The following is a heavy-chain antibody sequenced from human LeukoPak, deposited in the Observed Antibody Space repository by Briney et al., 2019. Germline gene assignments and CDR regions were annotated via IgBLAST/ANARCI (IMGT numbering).Heavy chain of an antibody. Sequence: KPSETLSLTCAVSGVAISRGGYAWNWIRQPPGKGLEWIAYIYHSGTTYYNPSLKSRATISVDTSKNQFSLKLSSVTAADTAVYYCVRGRYSSGWSKDKNWFDPWGQEIPVTVSS. J-gene: IGHJ5*02. D-gene: IGHD6-19*01. CDR2: IYHSGTT. CDR1: GVAISRGGYA. CDR3: VRGRYSSGWSKDKNWFDP. V-gene: IGHV4-30-4*07.